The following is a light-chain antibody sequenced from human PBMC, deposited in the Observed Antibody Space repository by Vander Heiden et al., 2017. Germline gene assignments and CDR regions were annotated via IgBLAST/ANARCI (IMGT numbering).Light chain of an antibody. CDR3: QQRSNWAIT. CDR1: QSVSSY. J-gene: IGKJ5*01. V-gene: IGKV3-11*01. CDR2: DAS. Sequence: EIVLTQSPATLSLSPGDRATLSCSASQSVSSYLAWYQQKPGQAPRLLIYDASTSATGIPARFSGSGSGTDFTLTISSLEPEDFAVYYCQQRSNWAITFGQGTRLEMK.